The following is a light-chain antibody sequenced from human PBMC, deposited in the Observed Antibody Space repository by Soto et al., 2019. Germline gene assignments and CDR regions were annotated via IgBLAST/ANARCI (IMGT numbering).Light chain of an antibody. CDR1: ISDFVVYNY. Sequence: QSALTQPASVSGSPGQSITISCTGTISDFVVYNYVSWYQQHPGKAPKLMIYGVSERPSGVPDRFSGSKSGNTASLTISGLQAEDEADYYCCSYAGSYTSSVIFGGGTKLTVL. V-gene: IGLV2-11*01. CDR2: GVS. CDR3: CSYAGSYTSSVI. J-gene: IGLJ2*01.